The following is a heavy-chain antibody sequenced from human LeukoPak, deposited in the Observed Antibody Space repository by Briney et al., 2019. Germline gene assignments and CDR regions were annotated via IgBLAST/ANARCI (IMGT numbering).Heavy chain of an antibody. J-gene: IGHJ3*02. CDR2: ISGSGGST. Sequence: GGSLRLSCAASGFTFSSYAMSWVRQAPGKGLEWVSAISGSGGSTYYADSVKGRFTISRDNSKNTLYLQMNSLRAEDTAVYYCEKIGPRLGGLYDAFDIWGQGTMVTVSS. CDR3: EKIGPRLGGLYDAFDI. CDR1: GFTFSSYA. D-gene: IGHD3-16*01. V-gene: IGHV3-23*01.